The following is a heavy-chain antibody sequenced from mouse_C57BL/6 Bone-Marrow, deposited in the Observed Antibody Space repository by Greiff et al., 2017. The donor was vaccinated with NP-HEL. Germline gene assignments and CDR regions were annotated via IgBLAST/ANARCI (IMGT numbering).Heavy chain of an antibody. V-gene: IGHV14-4*01. J-gene: IGHJ4*01. Sequence: EVKLMESGAELVRPGASVKLSCTASGFNIKDDYMHWVKQRPEQGLEWIGWIDPENGDTEYASKFQGKATITADTSSNTAYLQLSSLTSEDTAVYYCTTILRNYYAMDYWGQGTSVTVSS. CDR3: TTILRNYYAMDY. CDR2: IDPENGDT. D-gene: IGHD1-1*01. CDR1: GFNIKDDY.